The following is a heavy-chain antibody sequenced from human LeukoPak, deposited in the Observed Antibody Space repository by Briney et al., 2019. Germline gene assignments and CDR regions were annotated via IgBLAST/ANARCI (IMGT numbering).Heavy chain of an antibody. J-gene: IGHJ4*02. Sequence: GGSLRLSCAASGFTFSSCAVSWVRQAPGKGLEWVSAISGSGGSTYYADSVKGRFTISRDTSKNTLYLQINSLRVEDTAVHYCAKAVGYCSSTSCYVFDYWGQGTLSPSPQ. CDR1: GFTFSSCA. D-gene: IGHD2-2*01. CDR2: ISGSGGST. CDR3: AKAVGYCSSTSCYVFDY. V-gene: IGHV3-23*01.